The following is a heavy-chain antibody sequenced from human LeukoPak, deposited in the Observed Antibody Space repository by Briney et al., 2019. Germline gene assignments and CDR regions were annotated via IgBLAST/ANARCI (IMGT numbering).Heavy chain of an antibody. CDR3: ARGYSSGSSYYFDY. CDR1: GYTLTGYY. J-gene: IGHJ4*02. D-gene: IGHD6-19*01. V-gene: IGHV1-2*02. CDR2: IIPDSGGT. Sequence: ASVKVSCKASGYTLTGYYMHWMRQAPGQGLEWMGWIIPDSGGTYYAQKFQVRVTMTRDTSISTAYMELSRLRPDDTAVYYCARGYSSGSSYYFDYWGQGTLVTVSS.